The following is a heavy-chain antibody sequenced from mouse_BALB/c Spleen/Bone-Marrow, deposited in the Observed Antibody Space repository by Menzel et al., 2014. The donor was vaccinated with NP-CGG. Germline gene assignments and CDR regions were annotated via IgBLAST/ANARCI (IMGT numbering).Heavy chain of an antibody. J-gene: IGHJ4*01. Sequence: VQPQQSGGGLEQPRGSLKLSCAASGFDFSRYWMGWVRQAPGRGLKWIGEINPDSSTINYTPSLKDKFIISRDNAKNALYLQMSKVRSEDTALYFCARLGYYGMMAYLGQGTSVTVSS. CDR3: ARLGYYGMMAY. CDR1: GFDFSRYW. CDR2: INPDSSTI. V-gene: IGHV4-1*02. D-gene: IGHD1-1*01.